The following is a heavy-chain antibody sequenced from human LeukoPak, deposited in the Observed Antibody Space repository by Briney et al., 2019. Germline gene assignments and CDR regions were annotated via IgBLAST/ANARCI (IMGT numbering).Heavy chain of an antibody. CDR1: GFTFSSYS. D-gene: IGHD2/OR15-2a*01. Sequence: GGSLRLSCAASGFTFSSYSMNWVRQAPGKGLEWVSSISSSSSYIYYADSVKGRFTISRDNAKNSLYLQMNSLRAEDTAVYYCARDDLGIFTYYFDYWGQGTLVTVSS. V-gene: IGHV3-21*01. CDR2: ISSSSSYI. J-gene: IGHJ4*02. CDR3: ARDDLGIFTYYFDY.